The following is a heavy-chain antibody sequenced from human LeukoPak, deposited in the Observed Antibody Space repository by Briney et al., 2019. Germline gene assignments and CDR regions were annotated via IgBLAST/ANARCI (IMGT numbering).Heavy chain of an antibody. CDR1: GGTFSSYT. CDR2: IIPILGIV. J-gene: IGHJ6*02. D-gene: IGHD3-22*01. CDR3: ARAAGYYDSSGYYYGPHPLGMDV. V-gene: IGHV1-69*02. Sequence: ASVKVSCKASGGTFSSYTISWVRQAPGQGLEWMGRIIPILGIVNYAQKFQGRVTITADKSTSTAYMELSSLRSEDTAVYYCARAAGYYDSSGYYYGPHPLGMDVWAKGPRSPSP.